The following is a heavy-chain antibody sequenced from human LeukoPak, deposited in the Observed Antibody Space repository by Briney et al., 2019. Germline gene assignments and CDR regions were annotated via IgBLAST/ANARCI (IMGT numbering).Heavy chain of an antibody. CDR2: INPNSGGT. J-gene: IGHJ5*02. CDR3: ARGPDCSGGSCYSINTQLLFDP. Sequence: ASVKVSCKASGYTLTDYYMHWVRQAPGQGLEWMGWINPNSGGTNYAQKFQGRVTMTRDTSISTAYMELSRLRSDDTAVYCCARGPDCSGGSCYSINTQLLFDPWGQGTLVTVSS. CDR1: GYTLTDYY. D-gene: IGHD2-15*01. V-gene: IGHV1-2*02.